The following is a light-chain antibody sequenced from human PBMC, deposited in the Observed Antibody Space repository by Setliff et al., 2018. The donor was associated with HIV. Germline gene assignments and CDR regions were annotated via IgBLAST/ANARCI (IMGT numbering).Light chain of an antibody. V-gene: IGLV2-23*01. Sequence: SALAQPASVSGSPGQSITISCTGTSNDVGRYDLVSWYQQHPARAPKLIIYQATRRPSGVSNRFSGSKSGSVASLTISGLQAEDEADYYCCSNTGSNTFVFGTGTKVTV. CDR2: QAT. J-gene: IGLJ1*01. CDR1: SNDVGRYDL. CDR3: CSNTGSNTFV.